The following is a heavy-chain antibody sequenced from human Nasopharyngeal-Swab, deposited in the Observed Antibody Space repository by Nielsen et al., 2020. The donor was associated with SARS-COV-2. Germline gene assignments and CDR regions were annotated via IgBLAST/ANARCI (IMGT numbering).Heavy chain of an antibody. D-gene: IGHD4-23*01. V-gene: IGHV3-23*01. CDR3: AKDLGVESPLWFDY. J-gene: IGHJ4*02. CDR1: GFTFSSSA. CDR2: ISGSGGST. Sequence: GGSLSLSCTASGFTFSSSAMSWVRQAPWKGLAWVSEISGSGGSTYYAESVKGRFTISRDNSKNTLYLQMSSLRAEDTAIYYCAKDLGVESPLWFDYWGQGTLLTVSS.